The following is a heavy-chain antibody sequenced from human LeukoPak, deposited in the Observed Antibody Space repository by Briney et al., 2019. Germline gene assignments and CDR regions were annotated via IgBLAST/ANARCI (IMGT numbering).Heavy chain of an antibody. V-gene: IGHV3-48*01. Sequence: PGGSLRLSCAASGFTFSSYSMNWVRQAPGKGLEWVSYISSSGSTIYYADSVKGRFTISRDNSKNTLYLQMNSLRAEDTALYYCAKGGGFSSSWLANWFDPWGQGTLVTVSS. CDR3: AKGGGFSSSWLANWFDP. D-gene: IGHD6-6*01. J-gene: IGHJ5*02. CDR2: ISSSGSTI. CDR1: GFTFSSYS.